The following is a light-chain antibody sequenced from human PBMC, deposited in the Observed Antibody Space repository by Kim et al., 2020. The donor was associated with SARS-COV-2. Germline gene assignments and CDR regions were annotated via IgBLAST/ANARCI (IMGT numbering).Light chain of an antibody. V-gene: IGKV1-5*03. CDR3: HQYYSYSVT. Sequence: DIQMTQSPSTLSASIGDRVTITCRASQSISHYLAWYQQKPGKAPKSLIYKASTLDSGVPSRFSGSGSGTEFTLSISSLQPDDFATYYCHQYYSYSVTFGGGTKVDIK. CDR1: QSISHY. CDR2: KAS. J-gene: IGKJ4*01.